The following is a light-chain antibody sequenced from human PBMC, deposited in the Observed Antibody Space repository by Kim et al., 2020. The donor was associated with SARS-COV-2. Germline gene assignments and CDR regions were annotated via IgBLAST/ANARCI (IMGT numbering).Light chain of an antibody. CDR3: QVWDSSSDHPYV. CDR2: YDS. J-gene: IGLJ1*01. V-gene: IGLV3-21*04. CDR1: NIGSKS. Sequence: YELTQPPSVSVAPGKTARITCGGNNIGSKSVHWYQQKPGQAPVLVIYYDSDRPSGIPERFSGSNSGNTATLTISRVEAGDEADYYCQVWDSSSDHPYVFGTGTKVTVL.